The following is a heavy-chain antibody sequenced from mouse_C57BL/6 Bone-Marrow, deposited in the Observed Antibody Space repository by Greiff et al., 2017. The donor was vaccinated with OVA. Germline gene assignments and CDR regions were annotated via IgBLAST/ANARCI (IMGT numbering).Heavy chain of an antibody. V-gene: IGHV1-69*01. CDR1: GYTFTSYW. J-gene: IGHJ2*01. CDR2: IDPSDSYT. Sequence: VQLQESGAELVMPGASVKLSCKASGYTFTSYWMHWVKQRPGQGLEWIGEIDPSDSYTNYNQKFKGKSTLTVDKSSSTAYMQLSSLTSEDSAVYYCARWDGYYVKDYWGQGTTLTVSS. D-gene: IGHD2-3*01. CDR3: ARWDGYYVKDY.